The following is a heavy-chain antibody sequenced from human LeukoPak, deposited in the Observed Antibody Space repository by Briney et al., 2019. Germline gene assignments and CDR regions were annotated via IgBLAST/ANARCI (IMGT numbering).Heavy chain of an antibody. CDR3: ARRTDY. V-gene: IGHV4-4*07. CDR1: GVSMNNYY. CDR2: IYSSGST. Sequence: SETLSLTCTVSGVSMNNYYWNWIRQPAGKGLEWIGHIYSSGSTNYNPSLKSRVTMSIDTSKNQFFLKLSSVTAADTAVYYCARRTDYWGQGTLVTVSS. D-gene: IGHD1-14*01. J-gene: IGHJ4*02.